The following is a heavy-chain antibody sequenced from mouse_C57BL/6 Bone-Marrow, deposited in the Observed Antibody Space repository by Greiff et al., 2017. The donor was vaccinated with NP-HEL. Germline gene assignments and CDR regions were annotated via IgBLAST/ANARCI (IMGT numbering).Heavy chain of an antibody. CDR3: ARDPRDGYYYAMDY. D-gene: IGHD2-3*01. CDR1: GFTFSSYA. J-gene: IGHJ4*01. Sequence: EVKLMESGGGLVKPGGSLKLSCAASGFTFSSYAMSWVRQTPEKRLEWVATISDGGSYTYYPDNVKGRFTISRDNAKNNLYLQMSHLKSEDTAMYYCARDPRDGYYYAMDYWGQGTSVTVSS. V-gene: IGHV5-4*01. CDR2: ISDGGSYT.